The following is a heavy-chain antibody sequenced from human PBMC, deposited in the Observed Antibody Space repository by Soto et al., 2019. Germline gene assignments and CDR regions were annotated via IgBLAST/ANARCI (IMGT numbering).Heavy chain of an antibody. Sequence: ASVKVSCKASGYTFTSYGISWVRQAPGQGLEWMGWISAYNGNTNYAQKLQGRVTMTTDTSTSTAYMELRSLRSDDTAVYYCARTSDYGDSSYNWFDPWGQGTLVTVSS. D-gene: IGHD4-17*01. V-gene: IGHV1-18*01. CDR1: GYTFTSYG. CDR3: ARTSDYGDSSYNWFDP. CDR2: ISAYNGNT. J-gene: IGHJ5*02.